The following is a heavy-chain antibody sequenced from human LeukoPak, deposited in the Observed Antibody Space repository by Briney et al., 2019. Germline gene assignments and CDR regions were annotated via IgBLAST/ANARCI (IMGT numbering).Heavy chain of an antibody. CDR3: ATWGIAVVGTFDY. CDR1: GGSISSSY. J-gene: IGHJ4*02. V-gene: IGHV4-59*08. D-gene: IGHD6-19*01. CDR2: IYYSGST. Sequence: MTSETLSLTCTVSGGSISSSYWSWIRQPPGKGLEWIGYIYYSGSTNYNPSFKSRVAISVDTSKNQFSLKLSSVTAADTAVYYCATWGIAVVGTFDYWGQGTLVTVST.